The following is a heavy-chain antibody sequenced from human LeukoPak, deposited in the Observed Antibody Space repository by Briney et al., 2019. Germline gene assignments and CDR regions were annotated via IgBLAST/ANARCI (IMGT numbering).Heavy chain of an antibody. J-gene: IGHJ6*02. Sequence: GASVKVSCKVSGYTLTELSMHWVRQAPGKGREGMGGFDPEDGETIYAQKFQGRVTMTEDTSTDTAYMELSSLRSEDTAVYYCATPPSIAADYGMDVWGQGTTVTVSS. D-gene: IGHD6-13*01. CDR1: GYTLTELS. CDR2: FDPEDGET. V-gene: IGHV1-24*01. CDR3: ATPPSIAADYGMDV.